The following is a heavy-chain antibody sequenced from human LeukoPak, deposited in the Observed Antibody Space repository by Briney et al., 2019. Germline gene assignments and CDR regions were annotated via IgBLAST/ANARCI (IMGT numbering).Heavy chain of an antibody. V-gene: IGHV1-24*01. CDR1: GYTLTELS. D-gene: IGHD3-9*01. J-gene: IGHJ6*02. CDR2: FDPEDGET. Sequence: ASVKVSCKVSGYTLTELSMHWVRQAPGKGPEWVGGFDPEDGETIYAQKFQGRVTMTEDTSTDTAYMELSSLRSEDTAVYYCAIGTVLRYFDWLNRYYYGLDVWGQGTTVIVSS. CDR3: AIGTVLRYFDWLNRYYYGLDV.